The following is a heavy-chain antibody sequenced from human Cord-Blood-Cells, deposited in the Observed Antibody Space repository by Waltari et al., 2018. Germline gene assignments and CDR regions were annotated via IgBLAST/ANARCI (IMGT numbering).Heavy chain of an antibody. Sequence: QVQLVQSGAEVKKPGASVKVSCKASGYTFTGHYMHWVRQAPGQGLEWMGWINPNSGGTNYAQKFQGWVTMTRDTSISTAYMELSRLRSDDTAVYYCARDGKVGATMGWFDPWGQGTLVTVSS. CDR2: INPNSGGT. CDR3: ARDGKVGATMGWFDP. CDR1: GYTFTGHY. V-gene: IGHV1-2*04. J-gene: IGHJ5*02. D-gene: IGHD1-26*01.